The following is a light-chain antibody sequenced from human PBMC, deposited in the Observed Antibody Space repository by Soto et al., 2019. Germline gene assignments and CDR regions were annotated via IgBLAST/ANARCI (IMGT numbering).Light chain of an antibody. CDR3: SLYISGSTDV. J-gene: IGLJ1*01. CDR2: EVS. CDR1: SSDLGSYNR. V-gene: IGLV2-18*01. Sequence: QSVLTQPPSVSGSPGQSVTISCTGTSSDLGSYNRVSWYQQPPGTAPKLMIYEVSNRPSGVPDRFSGSKSGTTASLTISGLQPEDEADYYCSLYISGSTDVFGTGTKLTVL.